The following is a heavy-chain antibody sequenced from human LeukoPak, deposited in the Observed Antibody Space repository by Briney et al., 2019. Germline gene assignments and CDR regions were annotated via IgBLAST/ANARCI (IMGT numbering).Heavy chain of an antibody. CDR3: ARDRIREGPHSYSYGMDV. CDR2: ISHSGST. D-gene: IGHD1-14*01. V-gene: IGHV4-31*03. J-gene: IGHJ6*02. Sequence: PSQTLSLTCTVSGGSISSGDYYWSWIRQHPGKGLECIGYISHSGSTYYNPSLKSRVTISVDTSKNHFSLKLNSVTAADTAVYYRARDRIREGPHSYSYGMDVWGQGTTVTVSS. CDR1: GGSISSGDYY.